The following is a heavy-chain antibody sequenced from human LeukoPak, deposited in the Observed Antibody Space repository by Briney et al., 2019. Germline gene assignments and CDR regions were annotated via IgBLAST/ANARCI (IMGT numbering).Heavy chain of an antibody. V-gene: IGHV4-39*07. CDR2: TNHGGST. J-gene: IGHJ4*02. CDR1: GGSISSSSYY. Sequence: PSETLSLTCTVSGGSISSSSYYWGWIRQPPGKGLEWIGKTNHGGSTNYNPSLKSRVTISVDMSKNQFSLKLSSVTAADTAVYYCARLIYYDSSGYLDYWGQGSLVTVSS. CDR3: ARLIYYDSSGYLDY. D-gene: IGHD3-22*01.